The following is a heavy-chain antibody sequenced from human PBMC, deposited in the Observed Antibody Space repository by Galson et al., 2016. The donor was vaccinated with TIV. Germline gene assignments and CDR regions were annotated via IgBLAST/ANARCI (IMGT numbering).Heavy chain of an antibody. D-gene: IGHD3-22*01. Sequence: SLRLSCAASGITFSSYAMSWVRQAPGKGLEWVSAISGGGGSTYYADSVKGRFTISRDNSKSTLYLQLDSLRVEDTAVYYCAKMDNSGLSYARRFDYWGQGTLVTVSS. CDR1: GITFSSYA. V-gene: IGHV3-23*01. CDR2: ISGGGGST. CDR3: AKMDNSGLSYARRFDY. J-gene: IGHJ4*02.